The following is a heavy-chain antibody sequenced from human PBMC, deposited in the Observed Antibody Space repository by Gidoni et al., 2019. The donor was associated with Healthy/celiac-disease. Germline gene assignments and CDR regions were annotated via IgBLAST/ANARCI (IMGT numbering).Heavy chain of an antibody. CDR1: GFTFSRYA. Sequence: VQLVESGGGVVQPGRSLRLSCAASGFTFSRYAMHWVRQAPGKGLEWVAVISYDGSNKYYADSVKGRFTISRDNSKNTLYLQRNSLRAEDTAVYYCAGPYGGNSDAFDIWGQGTMVTVSS. V-gene: IGHV3-30*04. CDR3: AGPYGGNSDAFDI. D-gene: IGHD4-17*01. CDR2: ISYDGSNK. J-gene: IGHJ3*02.